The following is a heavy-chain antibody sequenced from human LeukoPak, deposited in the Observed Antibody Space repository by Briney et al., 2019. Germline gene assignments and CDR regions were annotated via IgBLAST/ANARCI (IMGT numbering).Heavy chain of an antibody. J-gene: IGHJ4*02. CDR1: GSTFTHFD. CDR2: ISPYNGDT. Sequence: ASVEVSCKASGSTFTHFDISLVRHAPGQGLEWMGRISPYNGDTYYAQYLQGRVTVTTDTSTRTAYMELKRLTSDAAAVYYCARKRGVCYPDWGQGTLVTVSS. V-gene: IGHV1-18*01. D-gene: IGHD2-15*01. CDR3: ARKRGVCYPD.